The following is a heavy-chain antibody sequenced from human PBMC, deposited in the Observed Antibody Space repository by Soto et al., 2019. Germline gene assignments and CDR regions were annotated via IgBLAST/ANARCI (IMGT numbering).Heavy chain of an antibody. CDR3: AKDLYYYDSSGYLTNDFDY. J-gene: IGHJ4*02. CDR1: GFTFSSYA. D-gene: IGHD3-22*01. Sequence: GSLRLSCAASGFTFSSYAMSWVRQAPGKGLEWVSAISGSGGSTYYADSVKGRFTISRDNSKNTLYLQMNSLRAEDTAVYYCAKDLYYYDSSGYLTNDFDYWGQGTLVTVSS. CDR2: ISGSGGST. V-gene: IGHV3-23*01.